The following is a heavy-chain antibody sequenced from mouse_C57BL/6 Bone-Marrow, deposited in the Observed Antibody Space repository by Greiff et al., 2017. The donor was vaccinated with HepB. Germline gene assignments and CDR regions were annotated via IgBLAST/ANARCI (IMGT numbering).Heavy chain of an antibody. V-gene: IGHV1-55*01. J-gene: IGHJ3*01. D-gene: IGHD2-1*01. Sequence: QVHVKQSGAELVKPGASVKMSCKASGYTFTSYWITWVKQRPGQGLAWIGDIYPGSGSTNYNEKFKSKATLTVDTSSSTAYMQLSSLTSEDSAVYCCATSFYSAFAYWGQGTLVTVSA. CDR1: GYTFTSYW. CDR3: ATSFYSAFAY. CDR2: IYPGSGST.